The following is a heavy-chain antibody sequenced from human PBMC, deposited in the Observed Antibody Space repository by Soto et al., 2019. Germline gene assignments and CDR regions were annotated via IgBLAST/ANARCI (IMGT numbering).Heavy chain of an antibody. CDR2: IYYSGST. Sequence: SETLSLTCTVSGGSISSSSYYWGWIRQPPGKGLEWIGSIYYSGSTYYNPSLKSRVTISVDTSKNQFSLKLSSVTAADTAVYYCARVGGFGATTIDYWGQGTLVTVSS. V-gene: IGHV4-39*07. J-gene: IGHJ4*02. CDR3: ARVGGFGATTIDY. D-gene: IGHD3-10*01. CDR1: GGSISSSSYY.